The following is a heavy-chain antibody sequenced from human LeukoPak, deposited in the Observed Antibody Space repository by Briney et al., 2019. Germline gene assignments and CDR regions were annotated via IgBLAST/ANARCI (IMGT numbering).Heavy chain of an antibody. V-gene: IGHV3-66*01. D-gene: IGHD3-3*02. CDR2: IYSGGST. Sequence: GGSLRLSSAASGFTVSSNYMSWVRQAPGKGLEWVSVIYSGGSTYYADSVKGRFTISRDNSKNTLYLQMNSLRAEDTAVYYCARDIRGYFDYWGQGTLVTVSS. CDR3: ARDIRGYFDY. CDR1: GFTVSSNY. J-gene: IGHJ4*02.